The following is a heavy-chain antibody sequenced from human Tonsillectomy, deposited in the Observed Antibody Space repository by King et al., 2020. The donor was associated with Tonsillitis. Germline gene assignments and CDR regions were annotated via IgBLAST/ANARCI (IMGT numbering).Heavy chain of an antibody. CDR2: LSGSGRNT. V-gene: IGHV3-23*04. Sequence: VQLVESGGGLVQPGGSLRLSCAASGFTFSSYVMSWVRQAPGKGLEWVSALSGSGRNTYYADSVKGRFTVSRDNSKNTLYLQMNSLRAEDSAVYYCAKFAGTTPYFDYWGQGTLVTVSS. CDR3: AKFAGTTPYFDY. J-gene: IGHJ4*02. CDR1: GFTFSSYV. D-gene: IGHD2-15*01.